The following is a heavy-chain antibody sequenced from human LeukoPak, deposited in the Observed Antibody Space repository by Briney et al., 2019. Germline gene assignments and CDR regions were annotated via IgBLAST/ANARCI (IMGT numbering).Heavy chain of an antibody. CDR2: INSDGSTT. Sequence: GGSLRLSCGASGFTFSSYWMHWVRQAPGKGLVWISRINSDGSTTSYADSVKGRFTISRDNSQNTLCLQMNSLRAEDTALYYCAIRGIRRTFDYWGQGSWSPSPQ. V-gene: IGHV3-74*01. CDR3: AIRGIRRTFDY. J-gene: IGHJ4*02. CDR1: GFTFSSYW. D-gene: IGHD3-10*01.